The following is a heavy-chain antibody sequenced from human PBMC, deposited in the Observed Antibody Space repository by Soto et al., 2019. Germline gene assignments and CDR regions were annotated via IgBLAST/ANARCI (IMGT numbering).Heavy chain of an antibody. V-gene: IGHV3-74*01. CDR1: AFTFSNYW. J-gene: IGHJ5*02. CDR2: VNPDGSRT. D-gene: IGHD3-16*01. CDR3: ARVKLGSYDWFDP. Sequence: EVQLVESGGGLVQPGGSLRLSCAASAFTFSNYWMHWVRQAPGKGLVWVARVNPDGSRTNYADSVKGRFTISRDNARTPLYLQMNSLRAEDTAVYYCARVKLGSYDWFDPWGQGTLVTVSS.